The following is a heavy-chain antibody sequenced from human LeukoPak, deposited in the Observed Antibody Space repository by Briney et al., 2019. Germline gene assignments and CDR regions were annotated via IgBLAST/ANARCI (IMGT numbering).Heavy chain of an antibody. CDR3: ARDYDFWSGYPSYFDY. V-gene: IGHV3-74*01. D-gene: IGHD3-3*01. J-gene: IGHJ4*02. Sequence: PGESLRLSCAASGFTFSSYKMHWVRQAPGKGLVWVSRISSDGSSTNYADSVKGRFTISRDNAKNTLYLQMNSLRAEDTAVYYCARDYDFWSGYPSYFDYWGQGTLVTVSS. CDR1: GFTFSSYK. CDR2: ISSDGSST.